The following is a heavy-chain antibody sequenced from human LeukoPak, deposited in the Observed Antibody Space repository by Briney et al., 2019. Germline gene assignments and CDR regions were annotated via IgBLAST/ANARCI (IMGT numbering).Heavy chain of an antibody. J-gene: IGHJ4*02. CDR3: AKNWNYFDY. D-gene: IGHD1-1*01. V-gene: IGHV3-23*01. CDR2: FSGSGGST. Sequence: GGSLRLSCAASGFTFSSYAMHWVRQAPGKGLEWVSVFSGSGGSTYYADSVKGRFTISRDNSKNTLYLQMNSLRAEDTAVYYCAKNWNYFDYWGQGTLVTVSS. CDR1: GFTFSSYA.